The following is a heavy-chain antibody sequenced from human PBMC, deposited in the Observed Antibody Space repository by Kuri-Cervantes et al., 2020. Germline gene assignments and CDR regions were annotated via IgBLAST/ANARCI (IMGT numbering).Heavy chain of an antibody. CDR3: ARDVGCSGGSCYSPEMYYFDY. J-gene: IGHJ4*02. D-gene: IGHD2-15*01. CDR2: ISYDGSNK. Sequence: GEPLKISCAASGFTFSNYALHWVRQAPGKGLEWVAVISYDGSNKYYADFVKGRFTISRDNSKNTLYLQVNSLRAEDTAVYYCARDVGCSGGSCYSPEMYYFDYWGQGTLVTVSS. V-gene: IGHV3-30*01. CDR1: GFTFSNYA.